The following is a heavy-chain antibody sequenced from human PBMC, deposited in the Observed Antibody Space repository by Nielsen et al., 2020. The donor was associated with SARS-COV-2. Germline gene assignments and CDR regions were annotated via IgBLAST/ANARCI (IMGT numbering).Heavy chain of an antibody. Sequence: WLRQPPGKGLEWIGYIYYSGSTYYNPSLKSRVTISVDTSKNQFSLKLSSVTAADTAVYYCARGHRPSPDIVVVPATEDYYYYGMDVWGQGTTVTVSS. CDR3: ARGHRPSPDIVVVPATEDYYYYGMDV. CDR2: IYYSGST. D-gene: IGHD2-2*01. J-gene: IGHJ6*02. V-gene: IGHV4-31*02.